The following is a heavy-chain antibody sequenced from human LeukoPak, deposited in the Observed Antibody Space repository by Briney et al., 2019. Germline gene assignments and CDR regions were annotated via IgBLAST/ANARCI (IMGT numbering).Heavy chain of an antibody. CDR2: ISSSSNYI. J-gene: IGHJ6*03. CDR3: AELGITMIGGV. CDR1: GFSFSSYS. D-gene: IGHD3-10*02. V-gene: IGHV3-21*01. Sequence: GGSLRLSCAASGFSFSSYSMKWVRQAPGKGLEWVSSISSSSNYIYYADSVKGRFTISRDNAKNSLYLQMNSLRAEDTAVYYCAELGITMIGGVWGKGTTVTISS.